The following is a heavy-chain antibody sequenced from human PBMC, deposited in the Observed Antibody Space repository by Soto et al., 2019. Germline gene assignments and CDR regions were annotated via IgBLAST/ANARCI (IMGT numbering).Heavy chain of an antibody. Sequence: SETLSLTCSVSGASISSFNWNWVRQPAGKGPEWVGRLNIAGTINYNPSLKSRLTMSMDTSKNQLSLHLRSVTSADTAIYYCARARGEYTSSWSWYFSHWGQGTLVTVSS. J-gene: IGHJ1*01. CDR1: GASISSFN. CDR3: ARARGEYTSSWSWYFSH. D-gene: IGHD6-13*01. V-gene: IGHV4-4*07. CDR2: LNIAGTI.